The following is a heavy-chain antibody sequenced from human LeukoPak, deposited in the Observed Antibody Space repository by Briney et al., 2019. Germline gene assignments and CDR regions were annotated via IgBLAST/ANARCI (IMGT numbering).Heavy chain of an antibody. CDR1: GGSFSGYY. V-gene: IGHV4-34*01. CDR2: INQSGST. J-gene: IGHJ5*02. Sequence: PSETLSLTCAVYGGSFSGYYWSWIRQPPGKGLEWIGEINQSGSTNYNPSLKSRVTISLDTSKNQFSLKLSSVTAADTAVYYRARGRVSLDPWGQGTLVTVSS. CDR3: ARGRVSLDP.